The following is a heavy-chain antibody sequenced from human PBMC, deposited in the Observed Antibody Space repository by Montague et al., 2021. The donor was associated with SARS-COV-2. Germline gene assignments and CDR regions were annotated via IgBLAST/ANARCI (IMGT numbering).Heavy chain of an antibody. Sequence: SETLSLTCAVSGDSISSSNWWSWVRQPPGKGLEWIGEIFHSGSTNYNPSLKNRVTISVDKSKNQFSMKLSSVTAADTAVYYGARTLLVCCSSTSCYGARPWYSFDCWGQGTLVTVSS. J-gene: IGHJ4*02. CDR3: ARTLLVCCSSTSCYGARPWYSFDC. CDR2: IFHSGST. CDR1: GDSISSSNW. D-gene: IGHD2-2*01. V-gene: IGHV4-4*02.